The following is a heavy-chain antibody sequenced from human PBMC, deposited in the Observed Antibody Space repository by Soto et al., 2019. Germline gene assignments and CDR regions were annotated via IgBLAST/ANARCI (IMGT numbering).Heavy chain of an antibody. CDR3: ARDRGYPENLNWFDP. CDR2: ISYDGSNK. V-gene: IGHV3-30-3*01. CDR1: GFTFSSYA. D-gene: IGHD3-10*01. J-gene: IGHJ5*02. Sequence: GGSLRLSCAASGFTFSSYAMHWVRQAPGKGLEWVAVISYDGSNKYYADSVKGRFTISRDNSKNTLYLQMNSLRAEDTAVYYCARDRGYPENLNWFDPWGQGTLVTAPQ.